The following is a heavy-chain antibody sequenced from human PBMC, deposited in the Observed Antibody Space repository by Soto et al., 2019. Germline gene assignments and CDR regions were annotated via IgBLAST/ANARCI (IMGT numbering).Heavy chain of an antibody. CDR2: MNPNSGNT. V-gene: IGHV1-8*01. D-gene: IGHD1-1*01. J-gene: IGHJ5*02. CDR1: ESTFMNYY. CDR3: VRMASSGTLNWFDP. Sequence: VASVKVSCKASESTFMNYYISWVRQATGQGLEWMGWMNPNSGNTGYALKFQGRVSMTRNTSIYTVYLELSSLASDDTAVYYCVRMASSGTLNWFDPWGQGTLVTVSS.